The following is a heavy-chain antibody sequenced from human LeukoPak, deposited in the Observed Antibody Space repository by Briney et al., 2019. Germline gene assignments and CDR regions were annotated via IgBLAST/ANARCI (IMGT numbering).Heavy chain of an antibody. J-gene: IGHJ4*02. V-gene: IGHV3-7*04. CDR3: ARDFHGNYFDY. D-gene: IGHD5-24*01. CDR2: IKQDGSEK. CDR1: EFTFSIYW. Sequence: PGGSLRLSCAASEFTFSIYWMNWVRQAPGKGLEWVASIKQDGSEKYYVDSVKGRFTTSRDNAKNSVYLQMNSLRADDTAVYYCARDFHGNYFDYWDQGTLVSVSS.